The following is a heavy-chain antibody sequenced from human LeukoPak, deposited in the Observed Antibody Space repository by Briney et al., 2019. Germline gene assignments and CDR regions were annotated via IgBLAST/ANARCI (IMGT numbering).Heavy chain of an antibody. D-gene: IGHD1-1*01. CDR2: LKSSGDTT. CDR3: AREDPHTYNFDF. CDR1: GYTFTSYY. Sequence: ASVKVSCKASGYTFTSYYMHWLRQAPGQGLEWVGILKSSGDTTVYAQKFQGRVTVTRDTSTSTVYMELSSLSSEDTAVYYCAREDPHTYNFDFWGPGTLVTVSS. V-gene: IGHV1-46*01. J-gene: IGHJ4*02.